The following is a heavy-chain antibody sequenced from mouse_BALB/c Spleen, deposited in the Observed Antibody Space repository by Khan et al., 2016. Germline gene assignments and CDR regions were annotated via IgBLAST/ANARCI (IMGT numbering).Heavy chain of an antibody. D-gene: IGHD2-1*01. Sequence: EVKLVESGGGLVKPGGSLKLSCAASGFTFSDYFIYWVRQTPEKRLEWVATISNNGAYTYYPDSVKGRFTISRDNAKNNLYLQMSSLRSEDTAMYYCARTYGNYGYFDVWGAGTTVTVSS. CDR2: ISNNGAYT. CDR1: GFTFSDYF. V-gene: IGHV5-4*02. CDR3: ARTYGNYGYFDV. J-gene: IGHJ1*01.